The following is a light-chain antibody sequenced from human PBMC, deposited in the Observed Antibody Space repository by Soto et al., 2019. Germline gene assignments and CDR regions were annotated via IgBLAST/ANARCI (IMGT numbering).Light chain of an antibody. V-gene: IGKV1-6*01. CDR1: QDIRND. Sequence: AIQMTQSPSSLSVSVGDRITITCRASQDIRNDLGWYQQKPGKAPKLLIYGTSNLQSGVPSRFSGSGSGTDFTLTISSLQPEDFATYYCLQYYIYPYTFGQGTKLEIK. CDR2: GTS. J-gene: IGKJ2*01. CDR3: LQYYIYPYT.